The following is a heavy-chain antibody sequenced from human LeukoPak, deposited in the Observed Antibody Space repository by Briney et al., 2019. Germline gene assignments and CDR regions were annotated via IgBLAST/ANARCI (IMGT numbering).Heavy chain of an antibody. CDR3: ARDRGIRYFDWLPVDAFYR. J-gene: IGHJ3*01. D-gene: IGHD3-9*01. CDR2: INTNTGNP. V-gene: IGHV7-4-1*02. Sequence: GASVKVSCKASGYTFTSYAMNWVRQAPGQGLEWMGWINTNTGNPTYAQGFTGRFVFSLDTSVSTAYLQISSLKAEDTAVYYCARDRGIRYFDWLPVDAFYRWGQARMVTVSS. CDR1: GYTFTSYA.